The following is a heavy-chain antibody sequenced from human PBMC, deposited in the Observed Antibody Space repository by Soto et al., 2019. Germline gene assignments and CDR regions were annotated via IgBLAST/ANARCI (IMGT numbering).Heavy chain of an antibody. CDR1: GFTFSSYA. V-gene: IGHV3-23*01. D-gene: IGHD5-12*01. Sequence: GESLKISCAASGFTFSSYAMSWVRQAPGKGLEWVSAISGSGGSTYYADSVKGRFTISRDNSKNTLYLQMNSLRAEDTAVYYCAKFAGEYSGYDSIYYYYMDVWGKGTTVTVSS. J-gene: IGHJ6*03. CDR3: AKFAGEYSGYDSIYYYYMDV. CDR2: ISGSGGST.